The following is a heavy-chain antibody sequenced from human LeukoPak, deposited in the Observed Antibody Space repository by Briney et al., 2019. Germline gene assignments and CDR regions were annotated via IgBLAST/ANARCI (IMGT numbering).Heavy chain of an antibody. CDR1: GFTFDDYA. CDR3: AKDRVSSSWYFFDY. D-gene: IGHD6-13*01. V-gene: IGHV3-9*01. J-gene: IGHJ4*02. CDR2: ISWNSGSM. Sequence: GRSLRLSCAASGFTFDDYAMHWVRQAPGKGLEWVSGISWNSGSMGYADSVKGRFTISRDNAKNSLYLQMNSLRAEDTALYYCAKDRVSSSWYFFDYWGQGTLVTVSS.